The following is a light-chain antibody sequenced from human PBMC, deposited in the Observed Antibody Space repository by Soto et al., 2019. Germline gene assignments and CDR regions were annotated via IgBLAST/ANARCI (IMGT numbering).Light chain of an antibody. CDR2: EVS. J-gene: IGLJ1*01. CDR1: SSDVGGYNY. Sequence: QSVLTQPASVSGSPGQSITIACTGSSSDVGGYNYVSWFQQHPGKAPKLMIYEVSNRPSGVSNRFSASKSGNTASLTISGLQAKDEATYYCSSYSSSSTLVFGTGTKVTVL. CDR3: SSYSSSSTLV. V-gene: IGLV2-14*01.